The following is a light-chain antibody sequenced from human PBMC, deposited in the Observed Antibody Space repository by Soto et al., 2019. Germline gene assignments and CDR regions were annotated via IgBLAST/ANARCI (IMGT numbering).Light chain of an antibody. V-gene: IGLV1-44*01. J-gene: IGLJ2*01. CDR2: SNN. Sequence: QSVLTQPPSASGTPGQRVTMSCSGSSSNIGSNTVSWYHQLPGAAPKILIYSNNQRPSGVRDRLSGSKSATSASLAISGLQAEDEADYYCAAWDDSLNVVVFGGGTKLTVL. CDR1: SSNIGSNT. CDR3: AAWDDSLNVVV.